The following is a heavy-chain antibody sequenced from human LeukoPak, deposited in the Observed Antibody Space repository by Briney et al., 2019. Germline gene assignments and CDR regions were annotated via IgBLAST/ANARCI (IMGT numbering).Heavy chain of an antibody. D-gene: IGHD4-17*01. CDR1: GLILSRYA. Sequence: GGSLRLSCAASGLILSRYAMTWVRQAPGKGLEWVSAISAGGAGTYYAGSVRGRFTISRDNSANTIFLQMNSLRSEDTAVYYCASGHDYGDYDYWGQGTLVTVSS. CDR3: ASGHDYGDYDY. J-gene: IGHJ4*02. CDR2: ISAGGAGT. V-gene: IGHV3-23*01.